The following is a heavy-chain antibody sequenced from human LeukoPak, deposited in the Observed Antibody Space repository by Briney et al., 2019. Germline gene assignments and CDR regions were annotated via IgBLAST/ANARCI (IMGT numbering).Heavy chain of an antibody. Sequence: GRSLRLSCAVSGFIFSSYAMSWVRQAPGKGLEWVSVISGSGGSTYYSDSVKGRFTISRDNSKHTLYLQMNSLGAEDTAVYYCGSSARRIVGASKGLSDWGPGTLVTVSS. V-gene: IGHV3-23*01. CDR1: GFIFSSYA. D-gene: IGHD1-26*01. J-gene: IGHJ4*02. CDR3: GSSARRIVGASKGLSD. CDR2: ISGSGGST.